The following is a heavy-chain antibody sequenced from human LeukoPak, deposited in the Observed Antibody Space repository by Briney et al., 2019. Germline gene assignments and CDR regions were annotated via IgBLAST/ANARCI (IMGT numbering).Heavy chain of an antibody. CDR3: AREGYYYDSSGYWGIDY. Sequence: PSQTLSLTCTVSGGSISSGSYYWSWIRQLAGKGLEWIGRIYTSGSTNYNPSLKSRVTISVDTSKNQFSLKLSSVTAADTAVYYCAREGYYYDSSGYWGIDYWGQGTLVTVSS. V-gene: IGHV4-61*02. CDR1: GGSISSGSYY. J-gene: IGHJ4*02. D-gene: IGHD3-22*01. CDR2: IYTSGST.